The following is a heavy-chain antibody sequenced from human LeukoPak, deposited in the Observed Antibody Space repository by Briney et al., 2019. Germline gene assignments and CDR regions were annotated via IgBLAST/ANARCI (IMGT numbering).Heavy chain of an antibody. CDR2: IISTGTI. CDR1: GASISGYH. Sequence: SETLSLTCTVSGASISGYHWSWIRQPPGKRLEWIGYIISTGTINYNPSLKSRVTISIDTSKNQLSLQLTSVTAADTAVYYCARNLIPEQLVVNFWGQGTLVTVSS. CDR3: ARNLIPEQLVVNF. V-gene: IGHV4-59*01. D-gene: IGHD6-13*01. J-gene: IGHJ4*02.